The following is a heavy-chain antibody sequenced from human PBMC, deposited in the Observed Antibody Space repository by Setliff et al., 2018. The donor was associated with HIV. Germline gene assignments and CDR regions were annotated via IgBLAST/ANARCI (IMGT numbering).Heavy chain of an antibody. CDR1: GGSFSGYY. Sequence: PSETLSLTCAVYGGSFSGYYWSWIRQPPGKGLEWIGEINHSGSTNYNPSLKSRVTISVDMSKNQFSLKLSSVTAADTAVYYCARDLRGTQSSDYWGQGTLVTVSS. V-gene: IGHV4-34*01. D-gene: IGHD1-1*01. CDR2: INHSGST. J-gene: IGHJ4*02. CDR3: ARDLRGTQSSDY.